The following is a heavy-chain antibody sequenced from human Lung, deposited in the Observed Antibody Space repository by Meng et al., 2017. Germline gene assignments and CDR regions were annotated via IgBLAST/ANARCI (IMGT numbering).Heavy chain of an antibody. J-gene: IGHJ4*02. CDR3: ARDEDISAAGKLFGDY. V-gene: IGHV1-2*06. Sequence: QVQLVQSGAEVKKPGASVKESCKPSGYNFPDYYIHWVRRAPGQGLEWMGRINPKSGDTHYAQKFQARVTMTGDTSISTAYMELSGLRSDDTAMYYCARDEDISAAGKLFGDYWGQGTLVTVSS. CDR2: INPKSGDT. D-gene: IGHD6-25*01. CDR1: GYNFPDYY.